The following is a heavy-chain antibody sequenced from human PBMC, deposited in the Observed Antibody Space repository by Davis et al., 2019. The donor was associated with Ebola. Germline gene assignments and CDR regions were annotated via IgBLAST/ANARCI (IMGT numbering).Heavy chain of an antibody. CDR1: GFTFSSYT. J-gene: IGHJ4*02. V-gene: IGHV3-21*01. CDR3: ARDVMTTVY. CDR2: ISYSGGHI. D-gene: IGHD4-17*01. Sequence: GESLKISCAASGFTFSSYTMTWVRQAPGKGLEWISSISYSGGHICYADSMEGRFTISRDNAKNSLHLQMNSLRVEDTAVYYCARDVMTTVYWGQGTLVTVSS.